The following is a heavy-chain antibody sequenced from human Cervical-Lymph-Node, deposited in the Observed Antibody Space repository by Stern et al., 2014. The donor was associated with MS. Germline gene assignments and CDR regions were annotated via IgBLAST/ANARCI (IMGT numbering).Heavy chain of an antibody. V-gene: IGHV2-5*02. CDR3: AHARRDGYNLAFDF. CDR2: IYWDDDK. Sequence: QITLMESGPTLARPTQTLTLTFSFSGFSLSTSGVGVGWIRQPPGQALEGLGLIYWDDDKRYRPSLRSRLTITKDTSKNQVVLTMTNMDPVDTATYYCAHARRDGYNLAFDFWGQGTMVTVSS. CDR1: GFSLSTSGVG. J-gene: IGHJ3*01. D-gene: IGHD5-24*01.